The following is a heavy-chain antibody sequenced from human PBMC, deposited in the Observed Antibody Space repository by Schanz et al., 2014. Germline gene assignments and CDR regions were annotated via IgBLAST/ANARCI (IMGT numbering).Heavy chain of an antibody. J-gene: IGHJ6*03. D-gene: IGHD4-17*01. CDR1: GFTLSSYW. CDR2: TNGDGTNA. CDR3: ARDGDRFYHNYYMDV. Sequence: EVKLVESGGGAVRPGGSLRLSCAASGFTLSSYWMHWVRQVPGKGLEWVSCTNGDGTNAKYADSVKGRFTISRDNAKKTLSLQMISLRAEDTAVYYCARDGDRFYHNYYMDVWGKGTTVTVSS. V-gene: IGHV3-74*01.